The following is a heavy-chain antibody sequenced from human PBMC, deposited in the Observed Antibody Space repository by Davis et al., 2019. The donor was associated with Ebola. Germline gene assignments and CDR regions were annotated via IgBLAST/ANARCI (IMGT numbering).Heavy chain of an antibody. J-gene: IGHJ6*03. CDR1: GGSISSGGYY. D-gene: IGHD3-10*01. CDR2: IYYSGST. V-gene: IGHV4-31*03. CDR3: ARGALWFGEVPREYMDV. Sequence: SETLSLTCTVSGGSISSGGYYWSWIRQHPGKGLEWIGYIYYSGSTYYNPSLKSRVTISVDTSKNQFSLKLSSVTAADTAVYYCARGALWFGEVPREYMDVWGKGTTVTVSS.